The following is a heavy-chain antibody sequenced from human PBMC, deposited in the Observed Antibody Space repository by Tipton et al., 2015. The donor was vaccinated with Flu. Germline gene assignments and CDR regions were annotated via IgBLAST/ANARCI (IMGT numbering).Heavy chain of an antibody. CDR1: GGSFSGHF. J-gene: IGHJ4*02. V-gene: IGHV4-34*01. D-gene: IGHD6-13*01. Sequence: TLSLTCAVYGGSFSGHFLSWIRQPPGKGLEWLGEINHSGSSNCNPSLKSRDTISVDTSKNQFSLRLNSVTAADTAVYYCAIRQQGTHYFDYWGQGTLVTVSS. CDR2: INHSGSS. CDR3: AIRQQGTHYFDY.